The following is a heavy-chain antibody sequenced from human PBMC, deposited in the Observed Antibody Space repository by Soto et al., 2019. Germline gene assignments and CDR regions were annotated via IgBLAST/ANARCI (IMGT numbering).Heavy chain of an antibody. V-gene: IGHV1-69*02. J-gene: IGHJ4*02. CDR3: ARGARYCSSTSCYVHYFDY. Sequence: QVQLVQSGAEVKKPGSSVKVSCKASGGTFSSYTISWVRQAPGQGLEWMGRIIPILGIENYAKKFQGRVTITADKSTSTAYMELSSLRSEDTAVYYCARGARYCSSTSCYVHYFDYWGQGTLVTVSS. CDR2: IIPILGIE. D-gene: IGHD2-2*01. CDR1: GGTFSSYT.